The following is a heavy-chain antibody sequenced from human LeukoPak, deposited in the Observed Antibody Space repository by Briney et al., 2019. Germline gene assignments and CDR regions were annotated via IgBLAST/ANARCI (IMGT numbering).Heavy chain of an antibody. CDR2: ISSSGSTI. V-gene: IGHV3-11*01. D-gene: IGHD3-22*01. Sequence: PGGSLRLSCAASGFTFSDYYMSWIRQAPGKGLEWVSYISSSGSTIYYADSVKGRFTISRDNAKNSLYLQMNSLRAEDTAVYYCARELSPLGYYDSSGPADYWGQGTLVTVSS. CDR3: ARELSPLGYYDSSGPADY. CDR1: GFTFSDYY. J-gene: IGHJ4*02.